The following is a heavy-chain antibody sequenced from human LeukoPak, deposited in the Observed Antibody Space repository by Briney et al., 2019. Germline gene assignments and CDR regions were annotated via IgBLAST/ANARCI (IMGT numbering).Heavy chain of an antibody. V-gene: IGHV3-30*04. CDR1: GFTFSSYA. D-gene: IGHD3-22*01. J-gene: IGHJ3*02. Sequence: GGSLRLSCAASGFTFSSYAMHWIRQAPGKGLEWVAVTSYDGSNKYYADSVKGRFTISRDNSKNTLYLQMNSLRAEDTAVYYCASLTYDSSGYDAFDIWGQGTMVTVSS. CDR2: TSYDGSNK. CDR3: ASLTYDSSGYDAFDI.